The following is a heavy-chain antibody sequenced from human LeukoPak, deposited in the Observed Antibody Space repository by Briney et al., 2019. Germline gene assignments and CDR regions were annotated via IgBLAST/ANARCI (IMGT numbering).Heavy chain of an antibody. V-gene: IGHV3-48*01. CDR3: ARDRVTKQAPPGY. CDR1: GFTFSSYS. J-gene: IGHJ4*02. D-gene: IGHD2-8*01. CDR2: ISSGSGTI. Sequence: GGSLRLSCEASGFTFSSYSMNWVRQAPGKGLEWVSYISSGSGTIYYADSVKGRFTISRDNSKNTVYLQMNSLRADDTAVYYCARDRVTKQAPPGYWGQGTLVTVSS.